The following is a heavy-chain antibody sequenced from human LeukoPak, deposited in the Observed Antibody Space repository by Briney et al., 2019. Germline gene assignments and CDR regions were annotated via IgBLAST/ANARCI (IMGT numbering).Heavy chain of an antibody. V-gene: IGHV3-33*01. CDR2: IWYDGSNK. Sequence: GGSLRLSCAASGFTFSSYGMHWVRQAPGKRLEWVAVIWYDGSNKYYADSVKGRFTISRDNSKNTLYLQMNSLRAEDTAVYYCARDLDYYDSSGSPVSDWGQGTLVTVSS. D-gene: IGHD3-22*01. CDR1: GFTFSSYG. CDR3: ARDLDYYDSSGSPVSD. J-gene: IGHJ4*02.